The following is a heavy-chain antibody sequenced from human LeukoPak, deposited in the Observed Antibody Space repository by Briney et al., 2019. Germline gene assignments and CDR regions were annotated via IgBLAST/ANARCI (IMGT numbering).Heavy chain of an antibody. V-gene: IGHV4-39*01. CDR3: ARHVQDLGIKV. CDR1: GASISSSDSY. Sequence: SETLSLTCTVSGASISSSDSYWSWIRQPPGKGLEWVGSIYRRGSTSYNPSLKSRFTVSEDMSKDHFSLRLSSVTAADTAVYYCARHVQDLGIKVWGQGTTVTVSS. CDR2: IYRRGST. J-gene: IGHJ6*02.